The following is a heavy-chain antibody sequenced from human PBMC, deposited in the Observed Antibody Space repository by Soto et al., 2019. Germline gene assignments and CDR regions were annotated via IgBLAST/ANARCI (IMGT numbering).Heavy chain of an antibody. CDR1: GGPITSYY. D-gene: IGHD5-12*01. CDR3: ARDRDGYNYFDY. J-gene: IGHJ4*02. Sequence: SETLSLTCTVSGGPITSYYWNWIRQPPGKGLEWIGYIYYSGSTNYNPSLKSRVSLSVDTSKNQFSLKVYSVTAADTAVYYCARDRDGYNYFDYWGQGTLVTVSS. V-gene: IGHV4-59*01. CDR2: IYYSGST.